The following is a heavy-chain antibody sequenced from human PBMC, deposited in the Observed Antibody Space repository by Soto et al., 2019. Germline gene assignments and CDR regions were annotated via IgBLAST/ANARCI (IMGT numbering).Heavy chain of an antibody. D-gene: IGHD2-2*01. CDR3: ARDRFALYVVVPAAMDHDAFDI. CDR1: GFTFSSYS. J-gene: IGHJ3*02. Sequence: PGGSLRLSCAASGFTFSSYSMNWVRQAPGKGLEWVSSISSSSSYIYYADSVKGRFTISRDNAKNSLYLQMNSLRAEDTAVYYCARDRFALYVVVPAAMDHDAFDIWGQGTMVTVSS. V-gene: IGHV3-21*01. CDR2: ISSSSSYI.